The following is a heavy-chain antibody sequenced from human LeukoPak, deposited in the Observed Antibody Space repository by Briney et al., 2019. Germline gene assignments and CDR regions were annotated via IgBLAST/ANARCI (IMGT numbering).Heavy chain of an antibody. J-gene: IGHJ4*02. D-gene: IGHD5-24*01. CDR2: ISSTSTNT. Sequence: GGSLRLSCAASGFTFSDSYMSWIRQSPGKGLEWISYISSTSTNTNYADSVKGRFTISRDNAKNSLYLQMNSLRAEDTAVYYCATENVDMATIVYWGRGTLVTVSS. V-gene: IGHV3-11*03. CDR1: GFTFSDSY. CDR3: ATENVDMATIVY.